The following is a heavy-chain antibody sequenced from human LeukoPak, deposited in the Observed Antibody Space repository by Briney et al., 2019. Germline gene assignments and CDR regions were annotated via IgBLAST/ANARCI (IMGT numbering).Heavy chain of an antibody. J-gene: IGHJ4*02. CDR3: AKDQLLIAAAGYFDY. Sequence: GGSLRLSCAASGFTFSSYAMSWVRQAPGRGLEWVSAISGSGGSTYYADSVKGRFTISRDNSKNTLYLQMNSLRAEDTAVYYCAKDQLLIAAAGYFDYWGQGTLVTVSS. D-gene: IGHD6-13*01. CDR2: ISGSGGST. V-gene: IGHV3-23*01. CDR1: GFTFSSYA.